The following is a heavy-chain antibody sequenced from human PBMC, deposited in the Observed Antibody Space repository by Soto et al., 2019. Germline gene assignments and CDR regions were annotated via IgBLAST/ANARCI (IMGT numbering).Heavy chain of an antibody. J-gene: IGHJ1*01. V-gene: IGHV1-18*01. CDR1: GYTLNTYG. D-gene: IGHD6-25*01. CDR2: LSGYSGDA. Sequence: GASVKVSCKVSGYTLNTYGLTWVRQAPGQGLEWMGWLSGYSGDAKYAQKFQDRVAMTTDTSTGTAYLDLKSLRSDDTGVYFCAIGYSDNISGYAAEYYHRWGQGTPDTVSS. CDR3: AIGYSDNISGYAAEYYHR.